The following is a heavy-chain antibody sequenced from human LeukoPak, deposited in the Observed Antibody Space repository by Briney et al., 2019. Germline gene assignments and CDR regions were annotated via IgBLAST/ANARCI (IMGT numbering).Heavy chain of an antibody. V-gene: IGHV3-7*01. CDR2: IRQDGSDK. CDR1: GFTSTTAW. J-gene: IGHJ3*01. CDR3: VVYKYILSWSAFDY. D-gene: IGHD6-13*01. Sequence: GGSLRLSCAISGFTSTTAWMTWVRQAPGKGLEWVADIRQDGSDKYYVDSVKGRFIISRDNAKKSVSLHMNNLRVEDTAVYYCVVYKYILSWSAFDYWGRGTMVTVSS.